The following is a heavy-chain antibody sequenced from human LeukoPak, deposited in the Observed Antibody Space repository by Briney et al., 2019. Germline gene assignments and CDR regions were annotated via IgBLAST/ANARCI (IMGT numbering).Heavy chain of an antibody. CDR3: ARGVEMATIWPLDY. V-gene: IGHV1-69*04. D-gene: IGHD5-24*01. Sequence: GASVKVSCKASGGTFSSYAISWVRQAPGQGLEWMRRIIPILGIANYAQKFQGRVTITADKSTSTAYMELSSLRSEDTAVYYCARGVEMATIWPLDYWGQGTLVTVSS. CDR1: GGTFSSYA. J-gene: IGHJ4*02. CDR2: IIPILGIA.